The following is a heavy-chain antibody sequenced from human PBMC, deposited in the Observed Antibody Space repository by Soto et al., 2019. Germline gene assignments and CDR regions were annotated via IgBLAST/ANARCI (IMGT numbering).Heavy chain of an antibody. J-gene: IGHJ3*02. D-gene: IGHD1-26*01. CDR1: GGTFSSYT. V-gene: IGHV1-69*02. Sequence: QVQLVQSGAEVKKPGSSVKVSYKASGGTFSSYTISWVRQAPGQGLEWMGRIIPILGIANYAQKFQGRVTITADKSTSTAYMELSSLRSEDTAVYYCARGSTGWELGIWGQGTMVTVSS. CDR3: ARGSTGWELGI. CDR2: IIPILGIA.